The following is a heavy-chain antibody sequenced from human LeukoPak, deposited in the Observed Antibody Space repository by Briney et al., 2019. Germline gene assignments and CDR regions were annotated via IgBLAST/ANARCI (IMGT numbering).Heavy chain of an antibody. Sequence: GGSLRLSCTASKFTFSNYGMQWVRQAPGKGLEWVAVVSSDGGTKYYADSVKGRFTISRDNSKNTMYLQMNSLRAEDTAVYYCARDRYYDFWSGYYTDVLGYWGQGTLVTVSS. CDR1: KFTFSNYG. J-gene: IGHJ4*02. CDR3: ARDRYYDFWSGYYTDVLGY. CDR2: VSSDGGTK. D-gene: IGHD3-3*01. V-gene: IGHV3-30*03.